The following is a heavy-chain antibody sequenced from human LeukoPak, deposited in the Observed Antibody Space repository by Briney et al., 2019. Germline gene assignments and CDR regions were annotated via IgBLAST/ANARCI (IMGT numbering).Heavy chain of an antibody. D-gene: IGHD3-10*01. CDR2: IGNDGQAK. CDR3: AKEEAWGVNAFDY. CDR1: GFTFSSYG. J-gene: IGHJ4*02. Sequence: PGGSLRLSCAASGFTFSSYGMHWVRQAPGKGLEWVAVIGNDGQAKYYADSVRGRFTISRDSSKNTLYLQMNSLRAEDTAVYYCAKEEAWGVNAFDYWGQGTLVTVSS. V-gene: IGHV3-30*18.